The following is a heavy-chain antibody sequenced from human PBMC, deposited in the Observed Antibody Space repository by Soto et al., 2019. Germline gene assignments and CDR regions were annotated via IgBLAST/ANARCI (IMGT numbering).Heavy chain of an antibody. J-gene: IGHJ4*02. D-gene: IGHD3-10*01. Sequence: EVHLVETGGDLVQPGKSLRLSCAASGFAFGRSWMGWVRQAPEKGLEWVAIVKEDGSVELYMYSVEGRFTISRDNAKNSLYLQMNSLRADDTAVYYCVRDPAFGAVDYWGQGTLVTVSS. V-gene: IGHV3-7*01. CDR2: VKEDGSVE. CDR3: VRDPAFGAVDY. CDR1: GFAFGRSW.